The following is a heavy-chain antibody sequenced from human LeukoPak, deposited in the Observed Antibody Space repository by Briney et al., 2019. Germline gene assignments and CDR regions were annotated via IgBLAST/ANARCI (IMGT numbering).Heavy chain of an antibody. V-gene: IGHV3-7*01. CDR3: TREAAAGIDY. CDR1: GGSFSGYY. D-gene: IGHD6-13*01. J-gene: IGHJ4*02. CDR2: IKQDGSEK. Sequence: PSETLSLTCAVYGGSFSGYYWSWVRQAPGKGLEWVANIKQDGSEKYYLDSVKGRFTISRDNAKNSLYLQMNSLRAEDTAVYFCTREAAAGIDYWGQGTLVTVSS.